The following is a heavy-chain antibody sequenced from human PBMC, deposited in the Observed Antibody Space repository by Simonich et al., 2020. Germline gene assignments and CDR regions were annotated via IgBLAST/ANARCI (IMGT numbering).Heavy chain of an antibody. CDR2: ISGSGGST. V-gene: IGHV3-23*01. D-gene: IGHD3-22*01. CDR1: GFTFSSYA. Sequence: GGGLVQPGGSLRLPCAASGFTFSSYAMSWVRQAPGKGLEWVSAISGSGGSTYYADSGKGRFTISRDNSKNTLYLQMNSLRAEDTAVYYCAKDLGERITMIVVVIDAFDIWGQGTMVTVSS. CDR3: AKDLGERITMIVVVIDAFDI. J-gene: IGHJ3*02.